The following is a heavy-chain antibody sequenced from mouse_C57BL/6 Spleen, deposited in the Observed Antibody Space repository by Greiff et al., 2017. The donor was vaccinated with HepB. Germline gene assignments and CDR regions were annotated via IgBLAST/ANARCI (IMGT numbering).Heavy chain of an antibody. CDR2: ISSGGSYT. J-gene: IGHJ2*01. Sequence: EVMLVESGGDLVKPGGSLKLSCAASGFTFSSYGMSWVRQTPDKRLEWVATISSGGSYTYYPDSVKGRFTISRDNAKNTLYLQMSSLKSEDTAMYYCARSTMVPNYFDYWGQGTTLTVSS. CDR3: ARSTMVPNYFDY. V-gene: IGHV5-6*01. D-gene: IGHD2-1*01. CDR1: GFTFSSYG.